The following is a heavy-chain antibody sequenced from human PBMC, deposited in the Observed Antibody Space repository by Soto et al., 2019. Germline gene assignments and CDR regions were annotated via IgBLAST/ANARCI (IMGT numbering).Heavy chain of an antibody. CDR3: ARHIPSPAAMREGMDV. CDR2: IYSGGST. CDR1: GFTVSSNY. J-gene: IGHJ6*02. D-gene: IGHD2-2*01. Sequence: EVQLVETGGGLIQPGGSLRLSCAASGFTVSSNYMSWVRQAPGKGLEWVSVIYSGGSTYYADSVKGRFTISRDNSKNTLYLQMNSLRAEDTAVYYCARHIPSPAAMREGMDVWGQGTTVTVSS. V-gene: IGHV3-53*02.